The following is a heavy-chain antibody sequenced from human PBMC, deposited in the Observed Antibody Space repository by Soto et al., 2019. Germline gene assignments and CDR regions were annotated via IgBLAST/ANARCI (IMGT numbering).Heavy chain of an antibody. D-gene: IGHD5-12*01. CDR3: AKDSEMATITGYFQH. Sequence: PGGSLRLSCAASGFTFSSYAMSWVRQAPGKGLEWVSAISGSGGSTYYADSVKGRFTISRDNSKNTLYLQMNSLRAEDTAVYYCAKDSEMATITGYFQHWGQGTLVTVSS. CDR1: GFTFSSYA. J-gene: IGHJ1*01. V-gene: IGHV3-23*01. CDR2: ISGSGGST.